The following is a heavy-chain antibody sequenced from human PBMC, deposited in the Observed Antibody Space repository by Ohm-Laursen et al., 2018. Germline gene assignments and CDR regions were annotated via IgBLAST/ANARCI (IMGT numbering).Heavy chain of an antibody. J-gene: IGHJ4*02. CDR3: ARGLMVYANDY. CDR2: IYTSGST. D-gene: IGHD2-8*01. Sequence: SDTLSLTCTVSGGSISSYYWSWIRQPAGKGLEWIGHIYTSGSTNYNPSLKSRVTMSVDTSKNQFSLKLSSVTAADTAVYYCARGLMVYANDYWGQGTLVTVSS. CDR1: GGSISSYY. V-gene: IGHV4-4*07.